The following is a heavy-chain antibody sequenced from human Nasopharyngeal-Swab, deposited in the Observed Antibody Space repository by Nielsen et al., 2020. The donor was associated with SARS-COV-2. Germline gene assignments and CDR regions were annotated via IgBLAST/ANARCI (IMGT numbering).Heavy chain of an antibody. Sequence: GSLRLSCTVSGGSISSYYWSWIRQPPGKGLEWIGYIYYSGSTNYNPSLKSRVTISVDTSKNQFSLKLSSVTAADTAVYYCARGELLNSYYYYYMDVWGKGTTVTVSS. CDR1: GGSISSYY. CDR2: IYYSGST. J-gene: IGHJ6*03. D-gene: IGHD1-26*01. V-gene: IGHV4-59*08. CDR3: ARGELLNSYYYYYMDV.